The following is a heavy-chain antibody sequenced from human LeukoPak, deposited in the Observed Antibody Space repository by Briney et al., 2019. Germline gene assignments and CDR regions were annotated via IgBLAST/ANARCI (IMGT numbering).Heavy chain of an antibody. V-gene: IGHV3-23*01. CDR2: ISGNGHQT. Sequence: GSLGTSCSAPGFAFSKFAMTWVRPLPGKGLERVPTISGNGHQTYYGDSVKGRFSVSRDNSKNILYLQMDSLRADDSALYYCAKDANYYDSSGFFIPFDYWGQGTLVTVSS. J-gene: IGHJ4*02. D-gene: IGHD3-22*01. CDR3: AKDANYYDSSGFFIPFDY. CDR1: GFAFSKFA.